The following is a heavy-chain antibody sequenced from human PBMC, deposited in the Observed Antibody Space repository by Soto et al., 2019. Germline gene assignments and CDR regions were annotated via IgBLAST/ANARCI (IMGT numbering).Heavy chain of an antibody. V-gene: IGHV4-34*01. CDR1: GGSFGGDY. Sequence: SDTLSLTCAVYGGSFGGDYWSWMRQPPGKGREWIGEINHSGSTNYSPSLKSRVTISGDTSKNQFSLKLSSVTAADTAVYYCARDKITGLFDYWGQGTLVTVS. CDR2: INHSGST. CDR3: ARDKITGLFDY. J-gene: IGHJ4*02. D-gene: IGHD2-8*02.